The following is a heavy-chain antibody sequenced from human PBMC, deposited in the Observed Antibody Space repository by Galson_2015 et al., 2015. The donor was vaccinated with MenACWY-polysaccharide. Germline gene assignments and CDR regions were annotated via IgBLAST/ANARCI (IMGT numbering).Heavy chain of an antibody. CDR2: ISGSGDST. CDR3: AKLGGVIVAPFDY. Sequence: SLRLSCAASGFTFSSYAMSWVRQAPGKGLEWVSAISGSGDSTYYADSVKGRFTISRDNSRNTLYLQMNSLSAEDTAVYYCAKLGGVIVAPFDYWGQGTLVTVSS. D-gene: IGHD3-16*02. J-gene: IGHJ4*02. V-gene: IGHV3-23*01. CDR1: GFTFSSYA.